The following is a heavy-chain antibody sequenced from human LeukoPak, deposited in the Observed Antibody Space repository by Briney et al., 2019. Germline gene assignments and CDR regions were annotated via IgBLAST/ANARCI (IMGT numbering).Heavy chain of an antibody. Sequence: XXVSGGSISSNSYYWGWIRQPPGKGLKWIGSIYYSGSTYYNPSLKSRITISADTTKNQFSRKVNYVTAADTAVYXXXXNXXXXGXXXXGVPNWXDPWGQGTXVTVSS. D-gene: IGHD3-16*01. CDR1: GGSISSNSYY. V-gene: IGHV4-39*01. CDR2: IYYSGST. CDR3: XXNXXXXGXXXXGVPNWXDP. J-gene: IGHJ5*02.